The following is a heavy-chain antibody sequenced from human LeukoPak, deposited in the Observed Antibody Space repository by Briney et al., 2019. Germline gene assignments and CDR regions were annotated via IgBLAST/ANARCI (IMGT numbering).Heavy chain of an antibody. D-gene: IGHD3-22*01. J-gene: IGHJ6*02. Sequence: ASVKVSCKDSGYTFTSSGISWVRQAPGQGREWMGWISAYNGNTNYAQKLHSRVTMTTDTSTSTAYKELRSLRSDDTAVYYCARDRVYYDSSGYYDYYGMDVWGQGTTVTVSS. CDR3: ARDRVYYDSSGYYDYYGMDV. V-gene: IGHV1-18*01. CDR1: GYTFTSSG. CDR2: ISAYNGNT.